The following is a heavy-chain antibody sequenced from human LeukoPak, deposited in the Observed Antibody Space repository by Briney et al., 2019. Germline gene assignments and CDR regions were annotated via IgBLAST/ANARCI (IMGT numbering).Heavy chain of an antibody. CDR1: GFTFSSYE. D-gene: IGHD6-19*01. CDR3: ARDVISSGWQEDYFDY. CDR2: ISSSGSTI. J-gene: IGHJ4*02. V-gene: IGHV3-48*03. Sequence: PGGSLRLSCAASGFTFSSYEMNWVRQAPGKGLEWVSYISSSGSTIYYADSVKGRFTISRDNAKNSLYLQMNSLRAEDTAVYYCARDVISSGWQEDYFDYWGQGTLVTVSS.